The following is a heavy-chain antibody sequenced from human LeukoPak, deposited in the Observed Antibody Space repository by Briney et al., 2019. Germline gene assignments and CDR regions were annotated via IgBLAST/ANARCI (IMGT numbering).Heavy chain of an antibody. CDR1: GYTFTHYG. V-gene: IGHV1-18*01. CDR2: VSAYNGNT. CDR3: ARQWLEWKDNWCSHYYMDV. D-gene: IGHD6-19*01. J-gene: IGHJ6*03. Sequence: GASVKVSCKASGYTFTHYGISWVRQAPGQGLEWMGWVSAYNGNTDYAQKFQGRVTMTTDRSTTTAYMELRSLTSDDTAVYYCARQWLEWKDNWCSHYYMDVWGKGTTVTVSS.